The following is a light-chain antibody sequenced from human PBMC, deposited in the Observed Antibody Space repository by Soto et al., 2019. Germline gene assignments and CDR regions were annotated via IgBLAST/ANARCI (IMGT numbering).Light chain of an antibody. V-gene: IGKV3-20*01. Sequence: EIVLTQSPGTLSLSPGERASLSCRASQSVSSSYLAWYQKKPGQAPRLLIYGASIRANDIPDRFSGSGSGTDFTLTISRLEPEDFAVDYCQQYGSSPYTFGQGTKLESK. CDR1: QSVSSSY. J-gene: IGKJ2*01. CDR3: QQYGSSPYT. CDR2: GAS.